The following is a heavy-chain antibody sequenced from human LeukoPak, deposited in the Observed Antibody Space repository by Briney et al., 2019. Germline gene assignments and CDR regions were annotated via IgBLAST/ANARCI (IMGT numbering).Heavy chain of an antibody. V-gene: IGHV1-69*05. D-gene: IGHD1-26*01. Sequence: SVKVSCKASGGTFSSYAISWVRQAPGQRLEWTGGIIPIFGTANYAQQFQGRVTSTTDESTSTAYMELSSLRSEDTAVYYCARERGSQDFDPWGQGTLVTVSS. CDR3: ARERGSQDFDP. CDR1: GGTFSSYA. CDR2: IIPIFGTA. J-gene: IGHJ5*02.